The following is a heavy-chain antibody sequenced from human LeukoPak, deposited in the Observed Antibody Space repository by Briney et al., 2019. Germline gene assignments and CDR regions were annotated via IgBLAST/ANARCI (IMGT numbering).Heavy chain of an antibody. CDR3: ARHLRGVMTCFDN. CDR2: IYHSGST. J-gene: IGHJ4*02. Sequence: SETLSLTCKVSGGSISNDYWRWIRQPPGEGLEWIGFIYHSGSTKYTPYLERQVTISVDTSQNQFSLNLNSVTAADTAVYYCARHLRGVMTCFDNWGQGTLVTVSS. D-gene: IGHD2-21*02. CDR1: GGSISNDY. V-gene: IGHV4-59*08.